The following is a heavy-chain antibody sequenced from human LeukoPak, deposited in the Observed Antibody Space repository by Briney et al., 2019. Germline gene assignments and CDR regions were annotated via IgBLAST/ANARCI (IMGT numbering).Heavy chain of an antibody. CDR2: ISGSGGST. CDR3: AKASTLGYSSSWYLDY. Sequence: GGSLRLSCAAPGFTFSSYAMNWVRQAPGKGLEWVSAISGSGGSTYYADSVKGRFTISRDNSKDTLYLQMNSLKADDTALYYCAKASTLGYSSSWYLDYWGQGTLVTVSS. V-gene: IGHV3-23*01. CDR1: GFTFSSYA. J-gene: IGHJ4*02. D-gene: IGHD6-13*01.